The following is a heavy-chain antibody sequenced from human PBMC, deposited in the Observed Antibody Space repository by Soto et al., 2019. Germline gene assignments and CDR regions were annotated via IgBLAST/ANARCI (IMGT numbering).Heavy chain of an antibody. D-gene: IGHD6-6*01. CDR2: ISAYNGNT. CDR1: GYTFTSYG. CDR3: ASGYSSSSYTGYYYGMDV. Sequence: ASVKVSCKASGYTFTSYGISWVRQAPGQGLEWMGWISAYNGNTNYAQKLQGRVTMTTDTSTSTAYMELRSLRSDDTAVYCCASGYSSSSYTGYYYGMDVWGQGTTVTVSS. J-gene: IGHJ6*02. V-gene: IGHV1-18*04.